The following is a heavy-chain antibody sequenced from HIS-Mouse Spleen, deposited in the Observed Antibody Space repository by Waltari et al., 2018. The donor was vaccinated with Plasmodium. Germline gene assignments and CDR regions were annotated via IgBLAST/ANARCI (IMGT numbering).Heavy chain of an antibody. V-gene: IGHV4-59*08. Sequence: QVQLQESGPGLVKPSETLSLTCTVSGGSISSYYWSWIRQPPGKGLEWIGYIYYSGSTNYNPSLKSRFTISVDTSKNQFSLKLSSVTAADTAVYYCARLRYSYGYFDYWGQGTLVTVSS. D-gene: IGHD5-18*01. CDR3: ARLRYSYGYFDY. J-gene: IGHJ4*02. CDR1: GGSISSYY. CDR2: IYYSGST.